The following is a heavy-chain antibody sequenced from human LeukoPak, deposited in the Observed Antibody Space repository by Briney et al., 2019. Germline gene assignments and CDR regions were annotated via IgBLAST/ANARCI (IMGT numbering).Heavy chain of an antibody. Sequence: ASVKVSCKASGYTFTGYYLHWVRQAPGQGPEWMGWINPNSGGTNYAQKFQGRVTMTRDTSITTAYMELNGLRPDDTAVYYCAKDVTPGENVNDCWGQGTLVTVSS. D-gene: IGHD2-15*01. CDR1: GYTFTGYY. J-gene: IGHJ4*02. CDR2: INPNSGGT. CDR3: AKDVTPGENVNDC. V-gene: IGHV1-2*02.